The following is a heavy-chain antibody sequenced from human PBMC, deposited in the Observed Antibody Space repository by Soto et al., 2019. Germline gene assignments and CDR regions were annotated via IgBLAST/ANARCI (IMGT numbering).Heavy chain of an antibody. CDR1: GGSFSGYY. V-gene: IGHV4-34*01. CDR2: INHSGST. J-gene: IGHJ4*02. D-gene: IGHD1-20*01. CDR3: ARVNNWNDVVVRPCFDY. Sequence: SETLSLTCAVYGGSFSGYYWSWIRQPPGKGLEWIGEINHSGSTNYNPSLKSRVTISVDTSKNQFSLKLSSVTAADTAVYYCARVNNWNDVVVRPCFDYWGQGTLVTVSS.